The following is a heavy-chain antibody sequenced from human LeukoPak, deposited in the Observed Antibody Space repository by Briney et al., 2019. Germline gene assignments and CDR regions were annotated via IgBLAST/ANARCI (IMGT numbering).Heavy chain of an antibody. CDR3: ARGTMMVGP. D-gene: IGHD3-22*01. V-gene: IGHV4-59*01. J-gene: IGHJ5*02. Sequence: SETLSLTCTVSGGSISGYYWSWIRQPPGKGLEWIGYIHYSGNTNYNPSLKSRVTISVDTSKNQFSLKLSSVTAADTAVYYCARGTMMVGPWGQGTLVTVSS. CDR2: IHYSGNT. CDR1: GGSISGYY.